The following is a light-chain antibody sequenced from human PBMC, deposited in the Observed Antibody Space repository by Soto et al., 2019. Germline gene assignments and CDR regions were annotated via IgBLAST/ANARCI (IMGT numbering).Light chain of an antibody. CDR3: QQYSYPPLFT. CDR1: QSVFKGSNNKDC. V-gene: IGKV4-1*01. J-gene: IGKJ3*01. Sequence: DIVMTQSPDSLAVSLGERATINCKSSQSVFKGSNNKDCLAWFQKKPGQPPKLLIYWASTRESGVTDRFSGSGSGTDFTLTISSLQAEDVAVYYCQQYSYPPLFTFGPGTRVDVK. CDR2: WAS.